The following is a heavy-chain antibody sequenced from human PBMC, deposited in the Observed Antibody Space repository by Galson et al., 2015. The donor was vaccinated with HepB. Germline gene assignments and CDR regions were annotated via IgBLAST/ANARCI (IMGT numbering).Heavy chain of an antibody. Sequence: SVKVSCKVSGYTLTELSMHWVRQAPGKRLEWMGGFDPEDGETIYAQKFQGRVTMTEDTSTDTAYMELSSLRSEDTAVYYCATEYGSGSYYWYYFDYWGQGTLVTVSS. CDR3: ATEYGSGSYYWYYFDY. CDR2: FDPEDGET. CDR1: GYTLTELS. V-gene: IGHV1-24*01. D-gene: IGHD3-10*01. J-gene: IGHJ4*02.